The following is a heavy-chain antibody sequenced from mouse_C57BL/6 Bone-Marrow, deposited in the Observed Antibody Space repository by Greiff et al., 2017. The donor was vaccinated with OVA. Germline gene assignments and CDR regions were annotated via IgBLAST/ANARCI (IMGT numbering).Heavy chain of an antibody. J-gene: IGHJ1*03. CDR3: ARRGYYYGSSYWYFDV. Sequence: VQLQQSGAELVRPGSSVKLSCKASGYTFTSYWMHWVKQRPIQGLEWIGNIDPSDSETHYNQKFKDKATLTVDKSSSTAYMQLSSLTSEDSAVYYCARRGYYYGSSYWYFDVWGTGTTVTVSS. V-gene: IGHV1-52*01. CDR2: IDPSDSET. D-gene: IGHD1-1*01. CDR1: GYTFTSYW.